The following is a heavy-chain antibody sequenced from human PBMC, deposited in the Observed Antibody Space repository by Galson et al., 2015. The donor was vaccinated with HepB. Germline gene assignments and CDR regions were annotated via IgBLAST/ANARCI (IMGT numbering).Heavy chain of an antibody. CDR1: GFTFSSYW. J-gene: IGHJ4*02. CDR2: ISGTGGSS. D-gene: IGHD3-22*01. Sequence: SLRLSCAASGFTFSSYWMHWVRQAPGKGLEWVSIISGTGGSSQYADSVKGRFTISSDNSKNTLYLQMNSLRAEDTAIYYCARKYDSSGYFDYWGQGTLVTVSS. CDR3: ARKYDSSGYFDY. V-gene: IGHV3-23*01.